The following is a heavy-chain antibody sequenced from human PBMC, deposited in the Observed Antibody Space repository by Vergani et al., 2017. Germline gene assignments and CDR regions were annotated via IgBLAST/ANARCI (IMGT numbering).Heavy chain of an antibody. CDR3: ARARCIETCYMSNWLDS. CDR2: IKSDGSIT. CDR1: GFRFNSYW. Sequence: VQLVESGGGVVQPGRSLRLSCAASGFRFNSYWMHWVRQVPGKGLLWVSRIKSDGSITAYADSVKGRFTISRDNAQNTLYLQMNSLRVEDTGVYYCARARCIETCYMSNWLDSWGQGTLVTVSS. J-gene: IGHJ5*01. D-gene: IGHD3-9*01. V-gene: IGHV3-74*03.